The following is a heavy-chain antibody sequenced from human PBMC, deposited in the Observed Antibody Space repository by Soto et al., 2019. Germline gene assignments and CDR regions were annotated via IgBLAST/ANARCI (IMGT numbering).Heavy chain of an antibody. CDR1: DVSTSNFF. Sequence: QVQLHEPGPGPVKPSETLSLTCTVSDVSTSNFFWKWFRQPPGKGLEWIGNIHSSGTTNYNPSLESRVTISLDTSNSQCSLKMNSVTAADTAVYYCARGSGWLTDYWGQGSQVTVST. CDR3: ARGSGWLTDY. CDR2: IHSSGTT. J-gene: IGHJ4*02. D-gene: IGHD6-19*01. V-gene: IGHV4-59*08.